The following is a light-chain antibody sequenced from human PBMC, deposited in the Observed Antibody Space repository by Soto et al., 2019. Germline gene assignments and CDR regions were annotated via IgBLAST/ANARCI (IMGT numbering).Light chain of an antibody. V-gene: IGLV2-14*01. CDR2: EVS. CDR3: SSYTSSSSLYV. CDR1: SSDVGGYNY. Sequence: QSALTQPASVSGSPGQSITISCTGTSSDVGGYNYVPWYQQHPGTAPKLMIYEVSNRPSGLSNRFSGSKSGNTASLTISGLQAEDEADYYCSSYTSSSSLYVFGTGTKLTVL. J-gene: IGLJ1*01.